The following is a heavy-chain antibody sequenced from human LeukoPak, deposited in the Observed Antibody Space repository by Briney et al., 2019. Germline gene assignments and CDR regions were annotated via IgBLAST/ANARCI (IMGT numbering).Heavy chain of an antibody. Sequence: GGSLRLSCAASGFTFNTYTMNWVRQAPGKGLEWVSSITASSTAIYSADSVKGRFTISRDNSKNTLYLQMNSLRAEDTAVYYCAKIAAANCGGDCYSGAYYFDYWGQGTLVTVSS. CDR1: GFTFNTYT. CDR2: ITASSTAI. CDR3: AKIAAANCGGDCYSGAYYFDY. D-gene: IGHD2-21*02. J-gene: IGHJ4*02. V-gene: IGHV3-21*01.